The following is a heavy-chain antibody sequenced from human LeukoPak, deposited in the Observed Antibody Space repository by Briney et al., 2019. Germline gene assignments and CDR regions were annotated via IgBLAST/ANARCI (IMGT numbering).Heavy chain of an antibody. J-gene: IGHJ4*02. CDR3: ARGVGYYYDSSGYYPSFGYFDY. CDR1: GGSISSGGYS. V-gene: IGHV4-30-2*01. D-gene: IGHD3-22*01. CDR2: IYHSGST. Sequence: PSQTLSLTCAVSGGSISSGGYSWSWIRQPPGKGLEWIGYIYHSGSTYYNPSLKSRVTISVDRSKNQFSLKLSSVTAADTAVYYCARGVGYYYDSSGYYPSFGYFDYWGQGTLVTVSS.